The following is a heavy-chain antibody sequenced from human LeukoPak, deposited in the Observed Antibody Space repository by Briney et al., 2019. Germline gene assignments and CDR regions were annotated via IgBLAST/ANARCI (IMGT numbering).Heavy chain of an antibody. CDR2: ISGSGGST. D-gene: IGHD4-17*01. J-gene: IGHJ4*02. V-gene: IGHV3-23*01. Sequence: GGSLRLSCAASGFTFSSYAMSWVRQAPGKGLEWVSAISGSGGSTYYADSVKGRFTISRDNPKNTLYLQMNSLRAEDTAVYYCAKDITVNYGDYSYNSDYWGQGPLVTVSS. CDR3: AKDITVNYGDYSYNSDY. CDR1: GFTFSSYA.